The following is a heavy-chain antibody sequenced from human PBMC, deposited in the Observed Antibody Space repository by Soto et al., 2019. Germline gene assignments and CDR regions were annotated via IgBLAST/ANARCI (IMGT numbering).Heavy chain of an antibody. CDR2: IIPIFGTA. Sequence: SVKVSCKASGGTFSSYAISWVRQAPGQGLEWMGGIIPIFGTANYAQKFQGRVAITADESTSTAYMELSSLRSEDTAVYYCARGGEVDYSNERTPYYFDYWGQGTLVTVSS. CDR1: GGTFSSYA. J-gene: IGHJ4*02. V-gene: IGHV1-69*13. D-gene: IGHD4-4*01. CDR3: ARGGEVDYSNERTPYYFDY.